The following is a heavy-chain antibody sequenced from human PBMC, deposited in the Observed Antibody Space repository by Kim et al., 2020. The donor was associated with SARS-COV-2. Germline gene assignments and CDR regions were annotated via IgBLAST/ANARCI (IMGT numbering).Heavy chain of an antibody. Sequence: SETLSLTCTVSGGSISSSSYYWGWIRQPPGKGLEWIGSIYYSGSTYYNPSLKSRVTISVDTSKNQFSLKLSSVTAADTAVYYCVGCEGVRGGQQLVYYYCDGMDVWGQGITVTVSS. CDR2: IYYSGST. J-gene: IGHJ6*02. CDR3: VGCEGVRGGQQLVYYYCDGMDV. V-gene: IGHV4-39*01. CDR1: GGSISSSSYY. D-gene: IGHD6-13*01.